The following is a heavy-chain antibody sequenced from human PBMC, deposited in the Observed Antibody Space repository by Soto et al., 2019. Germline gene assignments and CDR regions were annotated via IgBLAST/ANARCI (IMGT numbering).Heavy chain of an antibody. CDR3: AKDTLNWNYIYFDF. D-gene: IGHD1-7*01. J-gene: IGHJ4*02. CDR1: GFPFGNYA. CDR2: ISGNGGNT. V-gene: IGHV3-23*01. Sequence: EVQLLESGGGLVQPGGSLRLSCAASGFPFGNYAMSWVRQAAGKGLEWVSTISGNGGNTYYAGSVKGRFTISRDNSKNTLYVQVNSLRADDTAVYYCAKDTLNWNYIYFDFWGQGTLVTVSS.